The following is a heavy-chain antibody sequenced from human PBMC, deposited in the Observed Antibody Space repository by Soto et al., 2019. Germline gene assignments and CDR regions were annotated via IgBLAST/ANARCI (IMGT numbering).Heavy chain of an antibody. CDR2: IYPGDSDT. CDR3: PKFKYSPSVRYFHH. CDR1: GYSFANYW. J-gene: IGHJ1*01. Sequence: GESLKISCQGSGYSFANYWIAWVRQMPGKGLEWVGVIYPGDSDTRYSPSFRGQVTISADKSISHVYLQWSSLKASDTAIYYCPKFKYSPSVRYFHHGGQGTPVTVSS. V-gene: IGHV5-51*01. D-gene: IGHD5-12*01.